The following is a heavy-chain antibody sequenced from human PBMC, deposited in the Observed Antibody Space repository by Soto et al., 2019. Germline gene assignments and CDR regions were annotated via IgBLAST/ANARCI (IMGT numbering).Heavy chain of an antibody. CDR2: IDWDDDK. D-gene: IGHD6-6*01. CDR3: ARGYSSSSSFDY. J-gene: IGHJ4*02. Sequence: SGPTLVNPTQTLTLTCTFSGFSLSTSGMCVSWIRQPPGKALEWLALIDWDDDKYYSTSLKTRLTISKVTSKNQVVLTMTNMDPVDTATYYCARGYSSSSSFDYWGQGTLVTVSS. CDR1: GFSLSTSGMC. V-gene: IGHV2-70*01.